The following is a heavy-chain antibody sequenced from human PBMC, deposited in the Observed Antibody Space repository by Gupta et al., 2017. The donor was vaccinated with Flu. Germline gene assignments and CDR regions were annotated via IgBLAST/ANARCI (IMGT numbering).Heavy chain of an antibody. J-gene: IGHJ6*02. D-gene: IGHD5-24*01. CDR1: GYTFTGHY. V-gene: IGHV1-46*04. CDR2: INPSGGST. CDR3: ARDPGGYNKPWDYYGMDV. Sequence: QVQLVQSGAEVKKPGASVKVSCKPSGYTFTGHYMHWVRQAPGKGLEWMGTINPSGGSTNYAQKLQGRVTMTRDTSTSTVYMELSSLRSEDTAVYFCARDPGGYNKPWDYYGMDVWGQGTTVTVSS.